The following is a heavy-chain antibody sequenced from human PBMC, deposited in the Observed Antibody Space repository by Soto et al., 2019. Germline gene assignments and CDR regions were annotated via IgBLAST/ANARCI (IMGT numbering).Heavy chain of an antibody. Sequence: PSETPSLTCTVSGGSINYYYWSWIRQPPGKGLEWIGYIYSSGSTNYNPSLKSRVTISVDTSKNQFSLRLSSVTAADTAVYYCARCLKYSSPDYWGQGTLVTVSS. CDR3: ARCLKYSSPDY. CDR1: GGSINYYY. V-gene: IGHV4-59*01. D-gene: IGHD6-13*01. J-gene: IGHJ4*02. CDR2: IYSSGST.